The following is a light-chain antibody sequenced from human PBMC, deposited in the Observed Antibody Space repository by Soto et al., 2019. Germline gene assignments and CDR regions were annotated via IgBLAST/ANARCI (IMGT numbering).Light chain of an antibody. J-gene: IGKJ1*01. Sequence: DIQITRSPSTLSASVGDRITIACRASQSIIRWLAWYQQKPGKAPKLLMYRASTLESGVPSRFSGSGSGTEFTLTISSLQPDDFANYHCQQYATFSRTFGQGTKV. CDR1: QSIIRW. V-gene: IGKV1-5*03. CDR3: QQYATFSRT. CDR2: RAS.